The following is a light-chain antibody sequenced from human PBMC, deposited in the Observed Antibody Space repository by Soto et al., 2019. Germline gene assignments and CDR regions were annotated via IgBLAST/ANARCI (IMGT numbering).Light chain of an antibody. J-gene: IGLJ2*01. Sequence: QSVLTQPPSASGTPGQRVTISCSGSSSNIVTNYVYWYQQLPGTAPKLLIYSNNQRPSGVPDRFSGSKSGTSASLAISGLRSEDEADYYCAAWDDSLRGPVFGGGTKLTVL. V-gene: IGLV1-47*02. CDR2: SNN. CDR1: SSNIVTNY. CDR3: AAWDDSLRGPV.